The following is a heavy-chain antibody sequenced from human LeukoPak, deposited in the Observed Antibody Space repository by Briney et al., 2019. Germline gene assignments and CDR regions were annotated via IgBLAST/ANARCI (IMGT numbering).Heavy chain of an antibody. J-gene: IGHJ6*02. CDR3: ARDGQRLAPYAMDV. Sequence: GGSLRLSCAASGFTFSDFAMSWVRQAPGKGLEWVSVIGGTGETHSRDSVKGRFIISRDNSKNTLSLQMNSLRVEDTAVYYCARDGQRLAPYAMDVWGQGTTITVSS. CDR1: GFTFSDFA. V-gene: IGHV3-23*01. D-gene: IGHD6-25*01. CDR2: IGGTGET.